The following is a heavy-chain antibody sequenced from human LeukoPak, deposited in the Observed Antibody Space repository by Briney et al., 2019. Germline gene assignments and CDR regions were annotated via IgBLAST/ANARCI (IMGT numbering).Heavy chain of an antibody. V-gene: IGHV4-59*08. Sequence: SETLSLTCTVSGGSISSYYWSWIRQPPGKGLEWIGYMYYSGSTNYNPSLKSRVTISVDTSKNQFSLKLSSVTAADTAVYYCARSEQLGRMKWFDTWGQGTLVTVSS. J-gene: IGHJ5*02. CDR2: MYYSGST. D-gene: IGHD6-6*01. CDR1: GGSISSYY. CDR3: ARSEQLGRMKWFDT.